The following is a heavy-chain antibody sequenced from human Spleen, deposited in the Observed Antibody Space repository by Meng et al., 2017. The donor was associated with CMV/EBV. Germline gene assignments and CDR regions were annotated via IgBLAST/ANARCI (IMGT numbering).Heavy chain of an antibody. V-gene: IGHV4-39*07. J-gene: IGHJ4*02. Sequence: ESLKISCAASGFTFSSYSMNWVRQAPGKGLEWIGTIYYSGNTYYNPSLKSRVTISIDTSKNQFSVKLNSVTAADTAVYYCARDSAKFGELSPFDYWGQGTLVTVSS. CDR3: ARDSAKFGELSPFDY. CDR1: GFTFSSYS. CDR2: IYYSGNT. D-gene: IGHD3-10*01.